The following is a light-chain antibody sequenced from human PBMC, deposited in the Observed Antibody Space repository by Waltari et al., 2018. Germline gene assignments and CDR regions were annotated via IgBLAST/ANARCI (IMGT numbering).Light chain of an antibody. CDR1: LGSVSSSHP. CDR2: DTN. V-gene: IGLV8-61*01. J-gene: IGLJ3*02. CDR3: VVHMDSGISM. Sequence: QTVVTPEPSLSVSPGGTVTPPCGLRLGSVSSSHPSSWYQQTPGQAPRTLMYDTNTRSSGVPDRFSGSILGNKAALTITRAQADDECDYYCVVHMDSGISMFGGGTKLTVL.